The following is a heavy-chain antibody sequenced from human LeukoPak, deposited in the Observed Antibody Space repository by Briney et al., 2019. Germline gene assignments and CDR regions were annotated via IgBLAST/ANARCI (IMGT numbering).Heavy chain of an antibody. Sequence: TSETLSLTCTVSGGSISSHYWSWIRQPPGKGLEWIGYIYYSGSTNYNPSLKSRVTISVDTSKNQFSLKLSSVTAADTAVYYCARGAKQQLVSSMDVWGKGTTVTVSS. CDR3: ARGAKQQLVSSMDV. J-gene: IGHJ6*04. D-gene: IGHD6-13*01. V-gene: IGHV4-59*11. CDR2: IYYSGST. CDR1: GGSISSHY.